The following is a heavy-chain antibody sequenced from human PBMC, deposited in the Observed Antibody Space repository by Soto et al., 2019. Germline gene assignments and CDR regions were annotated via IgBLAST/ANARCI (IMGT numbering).Heavy chain of an antibody. J-gene: IGHJ5*02. D-gene: IGHD3-10*01. CDR1: GGSISSSNW. Sequence: SETLSLTCAVSGGSISSSNWWSWVRQPPGKGLEWIGEIYHSGSTNYNPSLKSRVTISVDTSKNQFSLKLSSVTAADTAVYYCASLTPAGGSGSYYKRWFDPWGQGTLVTVSS. CDR2: IYHSGST. V-gene: IGHV4-4*02. CDR3: ASLTPAGGSGSYYKRWFDP.